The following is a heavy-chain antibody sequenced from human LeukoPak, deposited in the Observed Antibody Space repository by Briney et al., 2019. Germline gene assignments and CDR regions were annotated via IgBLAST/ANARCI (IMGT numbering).Heavy chain of an antibody. CDR2: TSGTGDYT. J-gene: IGHJ3*02. V-gene: IGHV3-23*01. CDR1: GLTSSTYA. D-gene: IGHD1-26*01. CDR3: AKLGGIYSDAFDI. Sequence: GGSLRLSCAASGLTSSTYAMSWVRQAPGKGLEWVSATSGTGDYTYYTDSVQGRFTISRDNSKNTLYLQMNSLTADDTAVYFCAKLGGIYSDAFDIWGQGTMVTVSS.